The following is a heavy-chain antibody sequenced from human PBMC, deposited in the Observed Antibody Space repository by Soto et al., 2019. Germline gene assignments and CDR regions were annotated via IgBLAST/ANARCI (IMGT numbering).Heavy chain of an antibody. V-gene: IGHV1-2*02. CDR1: GYTFTGYY. J-gene: IGHJ4*02. CDR3: AREGYYYGSGSYMY. CDR2: INPNSGGT. Sequence: RASVKVSCKASGYTFTGYYMHWVRQAPGQGLEWMGWINPNSGGTNYAQKFQGRVTMTRDTSISTAYMELSRLRSDDTAVYYCAREGYYYGSGSYMYWGQGTLVTVSS. D-gene: IGHD3-10*01.